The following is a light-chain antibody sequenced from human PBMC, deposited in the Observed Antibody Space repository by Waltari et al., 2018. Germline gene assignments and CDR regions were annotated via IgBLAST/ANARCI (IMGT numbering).Light chain of an antibody. V-gene: IGKV1-39*01. Sequence: DIQMTQSPSSLSASIGDRVTITCRASQSISSYLNWYQQKPGKAPQVLVYGASSLQSGVPSRFRGGGFGTNFTLTIDSLRPEDFATYFCEQTYNKPWTFGHGTKVETK. CDR2: GAS. J-gene: IGKJ1*01. CDR1: QSISSY. CDR3: EQTYNKPWT.